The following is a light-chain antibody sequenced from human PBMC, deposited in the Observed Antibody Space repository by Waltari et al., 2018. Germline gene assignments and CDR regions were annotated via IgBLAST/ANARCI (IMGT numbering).Light chain of an antibody. Sequence: TWRASQSISGYLNWYQQKQGKAPKVLIYATSSLQSGVPSRFSGSGSGTDFTLTISSLQPEDFATYYCQQSYRTPPLTFGGGTKVEIK. V-gene: IGKV1-39*01. CDR1: QSISGY. CDR2: ATS. J-gene: IGKJ4*01. CDR3: QQSYRTPPLT.